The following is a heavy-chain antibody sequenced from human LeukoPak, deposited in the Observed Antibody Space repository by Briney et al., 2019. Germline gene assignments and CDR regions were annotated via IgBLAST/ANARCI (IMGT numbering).Heavy chain of an antibody. CDR2: INPYSGGT. J-gene: IGHJ4*02. V-gene: IGHV1-2*06. CDR3: ARDYSSGWYVY. D-gene: IGHD6-19*01. CDR1: GYTFTDYY. Sequence: ASVKVSCKASGYTFTDYYMYWVRQAPGQGLEWMGRINPYSGGTNYAQKFQGRVTMTRDTSISTAYMELSRLKSDDTAVYYCARDYSSGWYVYWGQGTLVTVSS.